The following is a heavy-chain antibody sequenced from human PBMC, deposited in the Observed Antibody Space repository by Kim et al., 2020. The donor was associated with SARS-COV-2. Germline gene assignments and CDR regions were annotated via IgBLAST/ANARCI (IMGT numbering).Heavy chain of an antibody. Sequence: YGASVKGRFTISRESSKNMLFLQMNSLRADDTAVYYCAKGTHGSSYSAAEYWGQGTLITVSS. J-gene: IGHJ4*02. D-gene: IGHD2-21*01. CDR3: AKGTHGSSYSAAEY. V-gene: IGHV3-30*02.